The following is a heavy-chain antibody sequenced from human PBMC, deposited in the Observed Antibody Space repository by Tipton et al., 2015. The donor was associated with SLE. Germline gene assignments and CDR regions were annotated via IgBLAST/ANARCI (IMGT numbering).Heavy chain of an antibody. Sequence: SLRLSCEASGFTFSVYGMVWVRQAPGKGLEWLSLIYYDGHNKSYADSVKGRFTISRDNSKNTVYLQMDSLRVDDTAVYYCAGALLDYYGMDAWGQGTTVTVSS. J-gene: IGHJ6*02. CDR3: AGALLDYYGMDA. V-gene: IGHV3-33*01. CDR2: IYYDGHNK. CDR1: GFTFSVYG.